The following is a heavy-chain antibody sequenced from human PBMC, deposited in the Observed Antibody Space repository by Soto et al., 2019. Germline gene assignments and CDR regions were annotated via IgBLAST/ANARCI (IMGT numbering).Heavy chain of an antibody. J-gene: IGHJ1*01. CDR2: INQGGSET. Sequence: EVQLVESGGALVQPGGSLRLSCAASGFPFTVFWMSWVRRVPGKGLEWLANINQGGSETYYVDSVKGRFTISRDNAANLVYLEMNSLRAEDTAVYYCASDGPIKQLGQSYQFWGQGTLVTVSS. V-gene: IGHV3-7*01. CDR3: ASDGPIKQLGQSYQF. CDR1: GFPFTVFW. D-gene: IGHD2-2*01.